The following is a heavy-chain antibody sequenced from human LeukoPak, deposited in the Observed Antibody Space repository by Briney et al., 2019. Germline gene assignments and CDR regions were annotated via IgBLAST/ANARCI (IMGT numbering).Heavy chain of an antibody. CDR1: GFTFSSYS. V-gene: IGHV3-21*01. D-gene: IGHD3-10*01. Sequence: PGGSLLLSCAASGFTFSSYSMNWVRQAPGKGLEWVSSISSSSSYIYYADSVKGRFTISRDNAKNSLYLQMNSLRAEDTAVYYCARDRSTYYGSGHNRAMDVWGKGTTVTISS. J-gene: IGHJ6*03. CDR2: ISSSSSYI. CDR3: ARDRSTYYGSGHNRAMDV.